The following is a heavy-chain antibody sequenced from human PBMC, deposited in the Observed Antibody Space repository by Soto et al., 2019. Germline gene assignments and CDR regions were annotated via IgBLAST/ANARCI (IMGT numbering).Heavy chain of an antibody. CDR1: GFTFSSYA. J-gene: IGHJ4*02. CDR3: AKGWDALDRITTFGVVALSGGEFDD. V-gene: IGHV3-23*01. CDR2: ISGSGGST. D-gene: IGHD3-3*01. Sequence: EVQLLESGGGLVQPGGSLRLSCAASGFTFSSYAMSWVRQAPGKGLEWVSAISGSGGSTYYADSVKGRFTISRDNSKNTLYLQMNSLRAEDTAVYYCAKGWDALDRITTFGVVALSGGEFDDRGQGALVTVSS.